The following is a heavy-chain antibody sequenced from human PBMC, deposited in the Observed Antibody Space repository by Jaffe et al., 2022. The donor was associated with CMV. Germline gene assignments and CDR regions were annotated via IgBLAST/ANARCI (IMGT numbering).Heavy chain of an antibody. CDR3: ARGGGGHSYGYEGWFAP. J-gene: IGHJ5*02. Sequence: QMQLVQSGAEMKKPGSSVKVSCRASGGDFNDYAISWLRQAPGRGLEWMGRIIPVLNIADYARDFQGRITITADKFTATAYMELSPLRSDDTATYFCARGGGGHSYGYEGWFAPWGQGTQVTVSS. CDR1: GGDFNDYA. D-gene: IGHD5-18*01. CDR2: IIPVLNIA. V-gene: IGHV1-69*09.